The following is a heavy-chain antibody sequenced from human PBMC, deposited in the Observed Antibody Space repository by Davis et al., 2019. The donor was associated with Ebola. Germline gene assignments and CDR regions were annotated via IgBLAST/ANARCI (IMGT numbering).Heavy chain of an antibody. CDR1: GGTFSSYA. V-gene: IGHV1-69*04. D-gene: IGHD5-24*01. J-gene: IGHJ4*02. CDR3: AGGPKRWLQLGY. CDR2: IIPILGIA. Sequence: SVKVSCKASGGTFSSYAISWVRQAPGQGLEWMGRIIPILGIANYAQKFQGRVTITADKSTSTAYMELSSLRSEDTAVYYCAGGPKRWLQLGYWGQGTLVTVSS.